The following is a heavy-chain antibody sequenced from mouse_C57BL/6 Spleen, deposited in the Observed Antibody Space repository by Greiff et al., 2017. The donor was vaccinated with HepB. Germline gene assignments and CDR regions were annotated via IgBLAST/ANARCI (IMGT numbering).Heavy chain of an antibody. J-gene: IGHJ4*01. CDR1: GFSFNTYA. CDR3: VRCWVYAMDY. Sequence: EVHLVESGGGLVQPKGSLKLSCAASGFSFNTYAMNWVRQAPGKGLEWVARIRSKSNNYATYYADSVKDRFTISRDDSESMLYLQMNNLKTEDTAMYYCVRCWVYAMDYWGQGTSVTVSS. V-gene: IGHV10-1*01. D-gene: IGHD4-1*01. CDR2: IRSKSNNYAT.